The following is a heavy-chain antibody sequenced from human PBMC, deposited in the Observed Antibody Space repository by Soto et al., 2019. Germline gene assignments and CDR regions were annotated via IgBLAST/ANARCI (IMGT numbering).Heavy chain of an antibody. CDR3: ASRYGRYFDY. Sequence: QVQLQESGPGLVKPSETLSLTCTVSGGSISSYYWSWIRQPPGKGLEWIGYIYYSGSTNYNPSLKSRVTISVDTSQNQFSLKLSSMTAADTAVYYCASRYGRYFDYWGQGTLVTVSS. J-gene: IGHJ4*02. CDR2: IYYSGST. D-gene: IGHD4-17*01. V-gene: IGHV4-59*08. CDR1: GGSISSYY.